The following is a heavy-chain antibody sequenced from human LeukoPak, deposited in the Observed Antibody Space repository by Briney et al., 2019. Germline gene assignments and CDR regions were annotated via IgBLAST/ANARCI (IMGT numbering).Heavy chain of an antibody. D-gene: IGHD2-2*01. CDR3: AKEGDDVVVPTSMADF. J-gene: IGHJ4*02. V-gene: IGHV3-23*01. CDR2: INEDGHRT. Sequence: GGSLRPSCAASGFTFDNYAMSWVRQAPGKGLEWVSAINEDGHRTYYAGSVTGRLTISRDNSKSTLFLQMDSLRAEDSALYYCAKEGDDVVVPTSMADFWGQGTLVTVSS. CDR1: GFTFDNYA.